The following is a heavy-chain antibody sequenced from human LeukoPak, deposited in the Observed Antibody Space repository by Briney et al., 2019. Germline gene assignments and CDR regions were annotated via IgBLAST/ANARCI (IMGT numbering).Heavy chain of an antibody. Sequence: ASVKVSCKASGYTFTGYYMHWVRQAPGQGLGWMGWINPNSGGTNYAQKFQGRVTMTRDTSISTAYMELSRLRSDDTAVYYCARDRAVAGYYYYGMDVWGQGTTVTVSS. J-gene: IGHJ6*02. V-gene: IGHV1-2*02. CDR2: INPNSGGT. D-gene: IGHD6-19*01. CDR3: ARDRAVAGYYYYGMDV. CDR1: GYTFTGYY.